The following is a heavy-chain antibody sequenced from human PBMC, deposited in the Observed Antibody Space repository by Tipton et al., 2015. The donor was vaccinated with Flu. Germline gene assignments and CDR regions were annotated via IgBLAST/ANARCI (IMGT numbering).Heavy chain of an antibody. Sequence: TLSLTCTVSGGSISSYYWSWIRQPPGKGLEWIGYIYYSGSTNYNPSLKSRVTMSVDTSKNQFSLKLSSVTAADTAVYYCASGDSYGSPFDYWGQGTLVTVSS. CDR1: GGSISSYY. J-gene: IGHJ4*02. V-gene: IGHV4-59*12. D-gene: IGHD5-18*01. CDR3: ASGDSYGSPFDY. CDR2: IYYSGST.